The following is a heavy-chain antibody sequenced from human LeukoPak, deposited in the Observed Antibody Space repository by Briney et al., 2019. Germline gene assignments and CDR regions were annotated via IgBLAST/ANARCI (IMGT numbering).Heavy chain of an antibody. CDR1: GYSFINYW. CDR3: GRVDCSGGRCYGVDP. D-gene: IGHD2-15*01. J-gene: IGHJ5*02. Sequence: GESLKISCKGSGYSFINYWIGWVRQMPGKGLEWMGIMHPGDFGTRYSPSFEGQVTFSADKSITTAYLQWSSLKASDTAMYYCGRVDCSGGRCYGVDPWGQETLVTVSS. CDR2: MHPGDFGT. V-gene: IGHV5-51*01.